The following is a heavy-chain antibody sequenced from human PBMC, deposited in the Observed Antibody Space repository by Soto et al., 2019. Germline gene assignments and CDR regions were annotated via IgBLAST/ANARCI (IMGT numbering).Heavy chain of an antibody. CDR1: GFPFRTYA. CDR3: VRDRGYTGYDLEY. CDR2: INHNSGTI. V-gene: IGHV3-48*01. Sequence: EVQLVESGGGLIQPGGSLRLSCAASGFPFRTYAMNWVRQAPGKGLEWVSYINHNSGTIYYADSVKGRFTISRDNAKNSXXXXXXXXXXXXXXVYXCVRDRGYTGYDLEYWGQGTLVTVSS. D-gene: IGHD5-12*01. J-gene: IGHJ4*02.